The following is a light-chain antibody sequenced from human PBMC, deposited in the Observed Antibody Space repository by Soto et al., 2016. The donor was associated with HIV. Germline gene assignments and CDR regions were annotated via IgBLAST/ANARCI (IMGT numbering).Light chain of an antibody. CDR1: QSIASY. J-gene: IGKJ1*01. CDR2: AAS. CDR3: QQTYSTPPT. V-gene: IGKV1-39*01. Sequence: DLQMTQSPSSLSASVGDRVTIACRASQSIASYLNWSQQKPGKAPKLLIYAASTLQSGVPSRFSGSGSDTNFTLTISSLQPEDFATYYCQQTYSTPPTFGQGTKVEVK.